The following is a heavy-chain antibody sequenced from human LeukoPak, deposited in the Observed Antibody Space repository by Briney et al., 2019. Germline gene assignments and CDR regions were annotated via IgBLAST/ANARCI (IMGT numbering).Heavy chain of an antibody. J-gene: IGHJ6*02. V-gene: IGHV3-9*01. Sequence: GGSLRLSCAASGFTFDDYAMHWVRQAPGKGLEWVSGISWNSGSKGYADSVKGRFTISRDNAKNSLYLQMNSLRAEDTALYYCAKDTGPVEYSSSSVDYYYYGMDVWGQGTTVTVSS. CDR3: AKDTGPVEYSSSSVDYYYYGMDV. CDR1: GFTFDDYA. CDR2: ISWNSGSK. D-gene: IGHD6-6*01.